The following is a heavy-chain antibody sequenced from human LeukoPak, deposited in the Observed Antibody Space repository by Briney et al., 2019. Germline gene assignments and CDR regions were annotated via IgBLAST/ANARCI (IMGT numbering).Heavy chain of an antibody. CDR1: GFTFDDYA. V-gene: IGHV3-9*03. CDR2: ISWNSGSI. D-gene: IGHD2-2*01. J-gene: IGHJ3*02. Sequence: PGRSLRLSCAASGFTFDDYAMHWVRQAPGKGLEWVSGISWNSGSIGYADSVKGRFTISRDNAKNSLYPQMNSLRAEDMALYYCARDMADIVAVPAAITYAFDIWGQGTMVTVSS. CDR3: ARDMADIVAVPAAITYAFDI.